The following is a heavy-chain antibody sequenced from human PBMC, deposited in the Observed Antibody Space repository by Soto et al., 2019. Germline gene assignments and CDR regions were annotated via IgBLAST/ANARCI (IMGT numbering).Heavy chain of an antibody. D-gene: IGHD6-19*01. V-gene: IGHV4-30-2*01. CDR1: GGSISSGGYS. CDR2: IYHSGST. Sequence: SETLSLTCAVSGGSISSGGYSWSWIRQPPGKGLEWIGYIYHSGSTYYNPSLKSRVTISVDRSKNQFSLKLSSVTAADTAVYYCARDRVAVAGTGHRWFDPWGQGTLVTVSS. CDR3: ARDRVAVAGTGHRWFDP. J-gene: IGHJ5*02.